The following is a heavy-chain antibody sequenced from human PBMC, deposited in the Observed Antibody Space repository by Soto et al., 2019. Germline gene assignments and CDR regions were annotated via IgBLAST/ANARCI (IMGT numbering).Heavy chain of an antibody. CDR3: ARVFEGDYLEADY. CDR1: GYSFTIYC. Sequence: PGESLKISCKGSGYSFTIYCIGWVRQRPGKGLEWMGIIYPGDSDTRYSPSFQGQVTISADKSISTAYLQWSSLKASDTAMYYCARVFEGDYLEADYWGQGTLVTVSS. V-gene: IGHV5-51*01. CDR2: IYPGDSDT. D-gene: IGHD4-17*01. J-gene: IGHJ4*02.